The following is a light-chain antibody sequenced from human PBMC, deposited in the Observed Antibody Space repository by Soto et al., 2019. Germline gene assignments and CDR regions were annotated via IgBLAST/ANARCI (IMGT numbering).Light chain of an antibody. CDR2: GAS. J-gene: IGKJ5*01. Sequence: EIVMTQSPATRSVSPGERATLSCRASQSVSSNLAWYQQKPGQAPRLLIYGASTRATGIPARFSGSGSGTEFTLTISSLQSEDFAVYYCQQYNNWITFGQGTRLEIK. CDR1: QSVSSN. CDR3: QQYNNWIT. V-gene: IGKV3-15*01.